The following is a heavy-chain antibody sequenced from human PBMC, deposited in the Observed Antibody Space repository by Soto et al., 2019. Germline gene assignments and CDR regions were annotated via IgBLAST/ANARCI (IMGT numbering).Heavy chain of an antibody. CDR1: GASLGGFH. V-gene: IGHV4-34*12. J-gene: IGHJ3*02. D-gene: IGHD3-16*01. Sequence: SETLSLTCAIYGASLGGFHWTWLRQAPGKGLEWIGELIHGGSTNYNPSLQGRVSFSLDTSKNQFSLHLMSVTAAVTAVYYCTRTPLGYDYVRQTWREVGDSFDIWGRETLVNASS. CDR3: TRTPLGYDYVRQTWREVGDSFDI. CDR2: LIHGGST.